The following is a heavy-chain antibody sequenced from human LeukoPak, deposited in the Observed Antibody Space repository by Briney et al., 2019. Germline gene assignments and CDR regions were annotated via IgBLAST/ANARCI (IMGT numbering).Heavy chain of an antibody. CDR3: ARESMRSASDY. CDR2: IYYSGST. CDR1: GGSISSGSYY. V-gene: IGHV4-31*03. Sequence: SSETLSLTCTVSGGSISSGSYYWSWIRQHPGKGLEWIGYIYYSGSTYYNPSLKSRVTISVDTSKNQFSLKLSSVTAADTAVYYCARESMRSASDYWGQGTLVTVSS. D-gene: IGHD2/OR15-2a*01. J-gene: IGHJ4*02.